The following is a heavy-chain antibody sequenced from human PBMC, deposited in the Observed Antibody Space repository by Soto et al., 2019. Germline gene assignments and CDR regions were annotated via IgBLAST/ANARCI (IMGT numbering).Heavy chain of an antibody. CDR2: IIPILGIA. CDR1: GGTFSSYT. CDR3: ARALTVGATVDY. Sequence: QVQLVQSGAEVKKPGSSVKVSCKASGGTFSSYTISWVRQAPGLGLEWMGRIIPILGIAKYAQKFQGRVTITADKSTSTAYMELSSLRSEDTAVYYCARALTVGATVDYWGQGTLVTVSS. J-gene: IGHJ4*02. D-gene: IGHD1-26*01. V-gene: IGHV1-69*02.